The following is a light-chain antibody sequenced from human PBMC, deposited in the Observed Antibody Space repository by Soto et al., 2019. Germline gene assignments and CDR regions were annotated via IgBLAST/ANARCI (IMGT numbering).Light chain of an antibody. CDR1: QGISSW. V-gene: IGKV1-5*01. J-gene: IGKJ1*01. CDR3: QQYERYST. Sequence: IQMTQSPSTLSASVGDRVTITCRASQGISSWLAWYQQKPGKAPKLLIYDASSLESGVPSRFSGSGYGTEFTLTISGLQPEDSATYYCQQYERYSTFGQGTKVDI. CDR2: DAS.